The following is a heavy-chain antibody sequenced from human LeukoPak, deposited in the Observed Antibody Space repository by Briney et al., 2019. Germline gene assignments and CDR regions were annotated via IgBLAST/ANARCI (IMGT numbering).Heavy chain of an antibody. V-gene: IGHV3-53*01. CDR1: GFTVSSNY. D-gene: IGHD3-3*01. CDR2: IYSGGST. CDR3: ARVREDITSFGVAYYYYYYMDV. Sequence: PGGSLRLSCAASGFTVSSNYMSWVRQAPGKGLEWASVIYSGGSTYYADSVKGRFTISRDNSKNTLYLQMNSLRAEDTAVYYCARVREDITSFGVAYYYYYYMDVWGKGTPVTVSS. J-gene: IGHJ6*03.